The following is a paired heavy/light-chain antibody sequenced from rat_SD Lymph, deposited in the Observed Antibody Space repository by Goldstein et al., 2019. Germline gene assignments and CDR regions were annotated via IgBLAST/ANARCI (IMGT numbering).Light chain of an antibody. CDR3: LQYDSIPFT. Sequence: DTVMTQSPASMSTSVGERVTVNCKASQSVGTVVAWFQQKPGQSPKRLIYLATNRHTGVPDRFTGSGFGRDFTLTISNVEAEDLAVYYCLQYDSIPFTFGSGTKLEIK. CDR1: QSVGTV. V-gene: IGKV6S9*01. J-gene: IGKJ4*01. CDR2: LAT.
Heavy chain of an antibody. Sequence: EVQLQESGPGLVKPSQSLSLTCSVTGYSITSNYWGWIRKFPGNKMEWMGYISYSGSTSYNPSLKSRISITRDTSKNQFFLQLNSVTTEDTATYYCAREHYGAYWGQGTLVTVSS. CDR1: GYSITSNY. J-gene: IGHJ3*01. CDR3: AREHYGAY. CDR2: ISYSGST. V-gene: IGHV3-1*01. D-gene: IGHD1-7*01.